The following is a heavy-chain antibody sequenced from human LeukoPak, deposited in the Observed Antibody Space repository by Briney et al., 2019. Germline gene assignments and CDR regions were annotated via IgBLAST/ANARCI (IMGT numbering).Heavy chain of an antibody. Sequence: ASVKVSCKASGYTFTSYYMHWVRQAPGQGLEWMGVIDPGGGSTSFAQKFQGRVTMTRDTSTSTVHMELSSLRSEDTAVYYCAKDNTGIGPFDYWGQGTLVTV. CDR3: AKDNTGIGPFDY. CDR2: IDPGGGST. CDR1: GYTFTSYY. J-gene: IGHJ4*02. V-gene: IGHV1-46*01. D-gene: IGHD3/OR15-3a*01.